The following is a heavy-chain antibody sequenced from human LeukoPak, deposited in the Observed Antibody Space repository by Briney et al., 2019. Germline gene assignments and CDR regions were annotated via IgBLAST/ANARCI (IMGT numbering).Heavy chain of an antibody. Sequence: PSETLSLTCTVSGGPISSSSYYWGWIRQPPGKGLEWIGSIYYSGSTYYNPSLKRRVTISVDTSKNQFSLKLSSVTAADTAVYYCARLLYCSSTSCLYYFDYWGQGTLVTVSS. J-gene: IGHJ4*02. D-gene: IGHD2-2*01. V-gene: IGHV4-39*01. CDR1: GGPISSSSYY. CDR3: ARLLYCSSTSCLYYFDY. CDR2: IYYSGST.